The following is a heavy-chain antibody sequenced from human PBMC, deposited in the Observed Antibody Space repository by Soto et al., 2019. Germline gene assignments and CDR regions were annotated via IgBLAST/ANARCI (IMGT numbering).Heavy chain of an antibody. CDR3: ARVSRHYGSGSYCLRY. CDR2: MNPNSGNT. CDR1: GYTFTSYD. J-gene: IGHJ4*02. Sequence: ASVKVSCKASGYTFTSYDINWVRQATGQGLEWMGWMNPNSGNTGYAQKFQGRVTMTRNTSISTAYMELSSLRSEDTAVYYCARVSRHYGSGSYCLRYWGQGTLVTVSS. D-gene: IGHD3-10*01. V-gene: IGHV1-8*01.